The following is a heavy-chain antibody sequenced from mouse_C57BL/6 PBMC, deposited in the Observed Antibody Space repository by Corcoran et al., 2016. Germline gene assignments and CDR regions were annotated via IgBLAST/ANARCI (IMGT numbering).Heavy chain of an antibody. Sequence: EVPLQPSGPALVKPGASVMISCKASGYTFSDYYMNWVKQSHGMSLEWSGDSNPNNGGTSCNKKFKGKATLNVDKSSSTAYMELRSLTSECSAVYYCLTGRGDFDYGGQGTTLTVSS. D-gene: IGHD4-1*01. CDR1: GYTFSDYY. V-gene: IGHV1-26*01. CDR2: SNPNNGGT. J-gene: IGHJ2*01. CDR3: LTGRGDFDY.